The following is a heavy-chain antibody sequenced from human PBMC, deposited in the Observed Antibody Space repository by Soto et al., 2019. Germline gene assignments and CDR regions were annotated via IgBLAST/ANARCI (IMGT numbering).Heavy chain of an antibody. CDR3: SRSGHYFHSMI. J-gene: IGHJ1*01. D-gene: IGHD3-3*01. CDR2: ISFTGDT. CDR1: GDSVSGGGYY. Sequence: QVQLQEWGPGLVKPSETLSLICTVSGDSVSGGGYYWTWIPPPQGKGLDWIGYISFTGDTTYHPSLRSRVPIAMHSTTTQCSLKLICATAADTALYYCSRSGHYFHSMIWRPGTLVTVFS. V-gene: IGHV4-61*08.